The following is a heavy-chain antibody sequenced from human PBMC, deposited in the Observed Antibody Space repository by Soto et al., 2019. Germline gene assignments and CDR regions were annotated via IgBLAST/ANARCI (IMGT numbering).Heavy chain of an antibody. J-gene: IGHJ4*01. CDR3: AKARCSGNSCYVPDY. CDR1: GFSFNSYT. CDR2: ISGRGGSP. Sequence: GGSLRLSCAAAGFSFNSYTMGWVRQAAGMGREWVSSISGRGGSPSYADSVQGRFTISRDNSRNTLSLQMNSLRAEDTATYYCAKARCSGNSCYVPDYWGHGSLVTVSS. V-gene: IGHV3-23*01. D-gene: IGHD2-15*01.